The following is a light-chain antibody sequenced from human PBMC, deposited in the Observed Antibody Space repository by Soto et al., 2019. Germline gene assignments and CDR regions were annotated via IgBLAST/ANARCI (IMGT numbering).Light chain of an antibody. CDR3: ETWDSNIWV. CDR1: SGHSSYI. V-gene: IGLV4-60*02. Sequence: QLVLTQSSSASASLGSSVKLTCTLSSGHSSYIIAWHQQQPGKAPRYLMKLEGSGSYNKGSGVPDRFSGSSSGADRYLTISPLQFEDEADYYCETWDSNIWVFGEGTKLTVL. CDR2: LEGSGSY. J-gene: IGLJ3*02.